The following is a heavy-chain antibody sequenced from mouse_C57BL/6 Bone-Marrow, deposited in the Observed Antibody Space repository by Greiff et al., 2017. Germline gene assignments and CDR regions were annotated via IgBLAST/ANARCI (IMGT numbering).Heavy chain of an antibody. CDR2: ISSGGSYT. D-gene: IGHD2-4*01. CDR3: ARQIYYDYDPLAY. V-gene: IGHV5-6*01. J-gene: IGHJ3*01. Sequence: EVKLVESGGDLVKPGGSLKLSCAASGFTFSSYGMSWVRQTPDKRLEWVATISSGGSYTYYPDSVKGRFTISRDNAKNTLYLQMSSLKSEDTARYYCARQIYYDYDPLAYWGQGTLVTVSA. CDR1: GFTFSSYG.